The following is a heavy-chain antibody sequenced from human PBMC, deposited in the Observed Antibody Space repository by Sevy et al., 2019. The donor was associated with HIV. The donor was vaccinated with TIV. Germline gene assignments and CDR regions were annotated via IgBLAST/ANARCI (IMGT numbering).Heavy chain of an antibody. J-gene: IGHJ6*02. D-gene: IGHD1-26*01. CDR3: ARSGGSYDYGMDV. CDR1: EFTFSSYW. V-gene: IGHV3-7*01. Sequence: GGSLRLSCAASEFTFSSYWMSWVRQAPGKGLEWVANIKQDGSEKYYVDSVKGRFTISGDTAKNSLYLQMNSLRAEDTAVYYCARSGGSYDYGMDVWGQGTTVTVSS. CDR2: IKQDGSEK.